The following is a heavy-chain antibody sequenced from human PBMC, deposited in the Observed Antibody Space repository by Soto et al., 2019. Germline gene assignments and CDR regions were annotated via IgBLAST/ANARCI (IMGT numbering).Heavy chain of an antibody. V-gene: IGHV3-11*01. CDR3: AKRYDYVSRGAFDI. D-gene: IGHD3-16*01. Sequence: GGSRRLSCAASGFPFSDSYMSWIRQAPGKGLEWISYITFSGNTVYYADSLKGRFTISRDNAKNSLYLQMNRLRAEDTAVYYCAKRYDYVSRGAFDIWGQGTMVTVS. J-gene: IGHJ3*02. CDR1: GFPFSDSY. CDR2: ITFSGNTV.